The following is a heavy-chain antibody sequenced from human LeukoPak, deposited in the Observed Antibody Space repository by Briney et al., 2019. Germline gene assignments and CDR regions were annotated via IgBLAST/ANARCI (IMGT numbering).Heavy chain of an antibody. V-gene: IGHV3-30*02. Sequence: GGSLRLSCAASGFTFSSYGMHWVRQAPGKGLEWVAFIRYEGSNKYYADSVKGRFTISRDNSKNTLYLQMNSLRAEDTAVYYCAKDLSWGKIDYWGQGTLVTVSS. CDR1: GFTFSSYG. CDR2: IRYEGSNK. J-gene: IGHJ4*02. CDR3: AKDLSWGKIDY. D-gene: IGHD3-16*01.